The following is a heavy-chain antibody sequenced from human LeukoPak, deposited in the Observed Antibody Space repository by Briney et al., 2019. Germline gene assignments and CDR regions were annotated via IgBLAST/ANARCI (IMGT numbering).Heavy chain of an antibody. CDR2: IYSGGST. J-gene: IGHJ6*02. CDR3: TTDSNGGMDV. CDR1: GFTVSSNY. V-gene: IGHV3-53*01. Sequence: GGSLRLSCAASGFTVSSNYMSWVRQAPGKGLEWVSVIYSGGSTYYADSVKGRFTISRDNSKNTLYLQMNSLKTEDTAVYYCTTDSNGGMDVWGQGTTVTVSS.